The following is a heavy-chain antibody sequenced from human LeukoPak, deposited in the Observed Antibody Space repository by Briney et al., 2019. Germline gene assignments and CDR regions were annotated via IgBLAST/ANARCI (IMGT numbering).Heavy chain of an antibody. D-gene: IGHD6-13*01. Sequence: GGSLRLSCEVSGFTFSSHWMHWVRQAPGKGLVWVSRIDDGGSGTSYADSVKGRFTISRDNAKNTLYLQMNSLRAEDTAVYYCARGSSSWYNAYDIWGQGTMVTVSS. CDR1: GFTFSSHW. CDR2: IDDGGSGT. CDR3: ARGSSSWYNAYDI. V-gene: IGHV3-74*01. J-gene: IGHJ3*02.